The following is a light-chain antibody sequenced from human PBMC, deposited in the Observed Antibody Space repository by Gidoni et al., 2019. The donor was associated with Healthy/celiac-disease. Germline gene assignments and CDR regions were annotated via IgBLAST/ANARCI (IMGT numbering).Light chain of an antibody. J-gene: IGKJ4*01. CDR2: AAS. V-gene: IGKV1-39*01. CDR1: QSISSY. CDR3: QQSYSTPLT. Sequence: DLQITQSPSSLSASVGDRVTITCRESQSISSYLHWYQQKPGKAPKLLIYAASSLQSGVPERFSGSGSGTDFTLTISSLQPEDFATYYCQQSYSTPLTFGGGTKVEIK.